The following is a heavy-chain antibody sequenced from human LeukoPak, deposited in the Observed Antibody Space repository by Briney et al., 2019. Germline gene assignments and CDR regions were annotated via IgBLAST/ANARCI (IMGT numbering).Heavy chain of an antibody. J-gene: IGHJ4*02. D-gene: IGHD3-22*01. CDR1: GFTFSTFG. CDR3: ARGYYYDSSVAY. Sequence: GGSLRLSCAASGFTFSTFGFNWVRQAPGKGLEWVSSISHSSTYISYADSVEGRFTISRDNARNSLFLQMNSLRAEDTAVYYCARGYYYDSSVAYWGQGTLVTVSS. CDR2: ISHSSTYI. V-gene: IGHV3-21*01.